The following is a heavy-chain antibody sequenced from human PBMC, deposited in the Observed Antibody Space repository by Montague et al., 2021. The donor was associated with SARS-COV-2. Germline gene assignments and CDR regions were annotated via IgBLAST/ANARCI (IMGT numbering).Heavy chain of an antibody. CDR2: VNHSGHT. CDR1: GGSLSGDH. CDR3: TRVVVVVPASPAPTLFDP. Sequence: SETLSLTCAVYGGSLSGDHWSWIRQPPGKGLEWIGEVNHSGHTNYNVSLKSRVTISVDTSNNQFSLRLNSVTAADTAVYYCTRVVVVVPASPAPTLFDPWGQGILVTVSS. J-gene: IGHJ5*02. D-gene: IGHD2-15*01. V-gene: IGHV4-34*01.